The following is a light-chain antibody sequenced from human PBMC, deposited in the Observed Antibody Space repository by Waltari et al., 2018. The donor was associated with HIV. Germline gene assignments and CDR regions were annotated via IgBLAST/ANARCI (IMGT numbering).Light chain of an antibody. CDR1: NSNVGSDV. V-gene: IGLV1-44*01. CDR2: GDN. Sequence: QSVLTQPHSASGTPGQRVIISCSGSNSNVGSDVVNWYQQLPGTAPKLLIYGDNGRPSGVPDRFSCSKSGASASLAISDLQSEDEAEYYCAAWDARLNEYLFGTGTKVTVL. J-gene: IGLJ1*01. CDR3: AAWDARLNEYL.